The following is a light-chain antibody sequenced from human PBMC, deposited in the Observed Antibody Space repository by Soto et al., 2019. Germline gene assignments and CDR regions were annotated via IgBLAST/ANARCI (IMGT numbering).Light chain of an antibody. CDR3: SSYTSCSTLV. J-gene: IGLJ3*02. V-gene: IGLV2-14*01. CDR2: DVS. CDR1: SSDVGGYNY. Sequence: QSALTQPASVSGSPGQSITISCTGTSSDVGGYNYVSWYQQHPGKAPKLMIYDVSNRPSGVSNRFSGSKSGNTASLTISGLQAEDEADYYCSSYTSCSTLVFGGGIKVTVL.